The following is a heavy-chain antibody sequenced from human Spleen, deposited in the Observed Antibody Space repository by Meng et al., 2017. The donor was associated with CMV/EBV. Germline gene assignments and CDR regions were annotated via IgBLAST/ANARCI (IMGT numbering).Heavy chain of an antibody. CDR3: ARGLEENLGWEMGY. D-gene: IGHD1-26*01. V-gene: IGHV3-74*01. CDR2: IHVDGRGI. CDR1: GFTLRSYW. Sequence: EVQLVESXXGLVQXGGSLRLSXSVSGFTLRSYWMHWVRQAPGKGLEWVSRIHVDGRGISYADSVKGRFTISKDDARNSLHLQMNSLRVEDTAVYYCARGLEENLGWEMGYWGQGTRVTVSS. J-gene: IGHJ4*02.